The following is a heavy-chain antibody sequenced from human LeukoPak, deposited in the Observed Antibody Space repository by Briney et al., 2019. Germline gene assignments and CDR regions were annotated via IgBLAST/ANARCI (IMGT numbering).Heavy chain of an antibody. CDR1: GFTFSTYS. CDR3: AKTKTTVVTSTGDY. D-gene: IGHD4-23*01. Sequence: GGSLRLSCAASGFTFSTYSMNWVRQAPGKGLEWVSYISSSSRIIYYADSVKGRFSISRDNAKNSLYLQMDSLRDEDTAVYYCAKTKTTVVTSTGDYWGQGTLVTVSS. J-gene: IGHJ4*02. V-gene: IGHV3-48*02. CDR2: ISSSSRII.